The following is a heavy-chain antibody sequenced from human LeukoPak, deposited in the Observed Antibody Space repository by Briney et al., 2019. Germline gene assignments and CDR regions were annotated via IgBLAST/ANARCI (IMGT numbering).Heavy chain of an antibody. D-gene: IGHD7-27*01. V-gene: IGHV3-11*01. CDR3: VTRRPGATADH. CDR1: GFTFIDYY. Sequence: PGGSLRLSCAASGFTFIDYYMSWIRQAPGKGLERVSYISNTDSGTWYADSVKGRFTISRDSAKRSLYLQMKSLRAEDTAVYYCVTRRPGATADHWGQGTLVTVSS. CDR2: ISNTDSGT. J-gene: IGHJ4*02.